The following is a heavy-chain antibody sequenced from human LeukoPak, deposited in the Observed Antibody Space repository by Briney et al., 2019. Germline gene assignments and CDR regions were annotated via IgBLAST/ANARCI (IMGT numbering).Heavy chain of an antibody. CDR1: GYSISSGYY. CDR3: ARGGSSSSPYYYYYYMDV. D-gene: IGHD6-6*01. CDR2: IYHSGST. V-gene: IGHV4-38-2*01. Sequence: SETLYLTCAVSGYSISSGYYWGWIRPPPGKGLEWIGSIYHSGSTNYNPSLKGRVTITVDKSKNQVSLKLSSVTAADTAVYYCARGGSSSSPYYYYYYMDVWGKGTTVTVSS. J-gene: IGHJ6*03.